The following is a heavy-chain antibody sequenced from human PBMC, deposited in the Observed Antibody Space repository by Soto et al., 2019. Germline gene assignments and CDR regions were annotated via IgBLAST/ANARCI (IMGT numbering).Heavy chain of an antibody. CDR2: IDPDNGRT. J-gene: IGHJ4*02. V-gene: IGHV1-46*03. CDR1: GYPFSNYH. Sequence: QVLLEQSGAEVRRPGASVKISCQASGYPFSNYHMHWVRQAPGQGLEWMGMIDPDNGRTKFAQSLQGRVTMTRDTSTNSVYTELRALKSEDTAIYFCTRMSRSFDYWGQGSHVTVSS. CDR3: TRMSRSFDY.